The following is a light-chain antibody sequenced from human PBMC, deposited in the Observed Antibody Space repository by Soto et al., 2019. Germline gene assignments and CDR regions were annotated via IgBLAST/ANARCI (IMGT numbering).Light chain of an antibody. J-gene: IGKJ4*01. CDR3: QQYGSSGT. CDR2: GAS. V-gene: IGKV3-20*01. Sequence: EIVLTQSPGTLSLSPGERATLSCRASQSVSSKYVAWYQQKPGQAPRLLIYGASSRATGIPDRFSGSGSATDFTLTISRLEPEDFAVYYCQQYGSSGTFGGGTKVDIK. CDR1: QSVSSKY.